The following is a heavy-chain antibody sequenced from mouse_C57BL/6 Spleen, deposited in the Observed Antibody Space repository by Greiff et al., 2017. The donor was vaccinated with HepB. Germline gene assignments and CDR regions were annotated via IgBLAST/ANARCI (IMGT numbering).Heavy chain of an antibody. V-gene: IGHV1-69*01. J-gene: IGHJ2*01. D-gene: IGHD1-1*01. CDR3: ALCGRGNYLDY. CDR1: GYTFTSYW. CDR2: IDPSDSYT. Sequence: QVQLQQSGAELVMPGASVKLSCKASGYTFTSYWMHWVKQRPGQGLEWIGEIDPSDSYTNYNQKFKGKSTLTVDKSSSTAYMQLSSLTSEDSAVYYCALCGRGNYLDYWGQGTTLPVSS.